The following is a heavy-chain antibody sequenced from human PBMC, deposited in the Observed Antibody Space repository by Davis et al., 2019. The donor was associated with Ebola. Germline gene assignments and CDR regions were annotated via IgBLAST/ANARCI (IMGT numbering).Heavy chain of an antibody. Sequence: GESLKISCAASGFTVSDNYMSWVRQAPGKGLEWVSVIYNGGDNTYYSDSAKGRFTISRDNSKNTLSLQLNSLRGDDTAVYYCAKDLAVAVAGATRYYYGMDVWGQGTTVTVFS. CDR2: IYNGGDNT. D-gene: IGHD6-13*01. J-gene: IGHJ6*02. CDR3: AKDLAVAVAGATRYYYGMDV. CDR1: GFTVSDNY. V-gene: IGHV3-53*01.